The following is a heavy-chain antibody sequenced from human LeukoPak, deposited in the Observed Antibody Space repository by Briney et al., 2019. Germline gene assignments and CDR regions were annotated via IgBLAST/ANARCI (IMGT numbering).Heavy chain of an antibody. CDR3: TRATAMAPPGDY. J-gene: IGHJ4*02. CDR1: GFTFGDYA. Sequence: GGSLRLSCTASGFTFGDYAMSWFRQAPGKGLGWVGFIRSKAYGGTTEDAASVKGRFTISRDDSKSIAYLQMNSLKTEDTAVYYCTRATAMAPPGDYWGQGTLVTVSS. D-gene: IGHD5-18*01. V-gene: IGHV3-49*03. CDR2: IRSKAYGGTT.